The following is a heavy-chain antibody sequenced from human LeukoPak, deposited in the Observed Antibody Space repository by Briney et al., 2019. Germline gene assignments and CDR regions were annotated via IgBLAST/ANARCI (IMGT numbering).Heavy chain of an antibody. CDR3: ARTTEGGYTYGYFYYYYMDV. D-gene: IGHD5-18*01. V-gene: IGHV4-61*02. CDR2: IYTSGST. CDR1: GGSISSGSYY. Sequence: SETLSLTCTVSGGSISSGSYYWSWIRQPAGKGLGWIGRIYTSGSTNYNPSLKSRVTISVDTSKNQFSLKLTSVTAADPAVYYCARTTEGGYTYGYFYYYYMDVWGKGTTVTISS. J-gene: IGHJ6*03.